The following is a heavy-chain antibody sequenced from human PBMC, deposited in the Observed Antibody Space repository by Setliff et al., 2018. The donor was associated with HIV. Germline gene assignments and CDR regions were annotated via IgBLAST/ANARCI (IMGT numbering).Heavy chain of an antibody. CDR3: AITLVGVTTEMY. J-gene: IGHJ4*02. D-gene: IGHD2-21*02. Sequence: ASVKVSCKASGYNFIDYNFIWVRQAPGQGLEWMGWISAYSGDINYSQKFQSRVTVSVDTSKPHYSLKMNSVTAADTAVYYCAITLVGVTTEMYWGQGTLVTVSS. V-gene: IGHV1-18*04. CDR1: GYNFIDYN. CDR2: ISAYSGDI.